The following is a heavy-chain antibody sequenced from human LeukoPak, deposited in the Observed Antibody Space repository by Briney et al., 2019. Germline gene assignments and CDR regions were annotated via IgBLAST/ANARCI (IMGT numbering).Heavy chain of an antibody. CDR1: KFTITNNC. D-gene: IGHD3-3*01. V-gene: IGHV3-21*01. J-gene: IGHJ6*04. CDR3: ASFIVSPPYYDFWSGSVDV. Sequence: PGRSQRLSCAASKFTITNNCRSWVRQAPGKGLEWVSSISSSSSYIYDADSVKGRFTISRDNAKNSLYLQMNSLRAEDTAVYYCASFIVSPPYYDFWSGSVDVWGKGTTVTVSS. CDR2: ISSSSSYI.